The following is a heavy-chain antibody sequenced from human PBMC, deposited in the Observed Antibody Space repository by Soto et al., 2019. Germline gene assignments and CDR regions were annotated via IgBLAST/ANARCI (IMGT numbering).Heavy chain of an antibody. D-gene: IGHD2-2*01. J-gene: IGHJ6*02. CDR2: IWFDGSKK. Sequence: QRQLVDSGGGVVQPGRSLRLSCAASGFTFRSFGIHWVRQAPGKGLEWVALIWFDGSKKYYVDSVKGRFAVSRDNSKNTLYLQMNSLRVEDTAVYYCARDRLVPYGYGMDVWGQGTTVTVSS. CDR3: ARDRLVPYGYGMDV. CDR1: GFTFRSFG. V-gene: IGHV3-33*01.